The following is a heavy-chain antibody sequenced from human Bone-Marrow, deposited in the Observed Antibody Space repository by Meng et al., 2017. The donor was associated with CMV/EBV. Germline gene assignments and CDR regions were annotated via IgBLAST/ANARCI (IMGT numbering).Heavy chain of an antibody. D-gene: IGHD1-7*01. V-gene: IGHV3-23*01. CDR3: AKLGTAQVGNYYYGLGV. Sequence: EPLSLTCAASGFSFSSYAMSWVRQAPGKGLEWVSSISASGVSTYYADSVKGRFTLSRDNPENTLYLQVSSLRAEDTATYYCAKLGTAQVGNYYYGLGVWGQGTTVTVSS. J-gene: IGHJ6*02. CDR2: ISASGVST. CDR1: GFSFSSYA.